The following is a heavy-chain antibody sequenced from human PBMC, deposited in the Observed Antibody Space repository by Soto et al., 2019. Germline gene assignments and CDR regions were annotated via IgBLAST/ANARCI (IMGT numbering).Heavy chain of an antibody. CDR1: GFTFRNYW. D-gene: IGHD3-16*01. CDR3: ASNYAYAEGYYFYGIDV. V-gene: IGHV3-74*01. Sequence: EVQPVESGGGLVQPGGSLRLSCAASGFTFRNYWMHWVRQAPGKGLVWVSRVNSDGDTTYYADSVKGRFTISRDNAKNTLHLQMNSLGAEDTAVYYCASNYAYAEGYYFYGIDVWGQGTTVTVSS. J-gene: IGHJ6*02. CDR2: VNSDGDTT.